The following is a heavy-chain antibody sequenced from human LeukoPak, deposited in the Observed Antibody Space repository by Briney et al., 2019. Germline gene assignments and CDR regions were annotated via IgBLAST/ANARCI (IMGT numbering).Heavy chain of an antibody. CDR1: GFTSFSGHW. J-gene: IGHJ4*02. Sequence: GGSLRLSCTVSGFTSFSGHWMNWVRQAPGKGLEWVANIRFDGSEIGYGDSVEGRFIISRGNSKNSLYLQMNSLRAEDTAVYYCATRNNFEYWGQGTLVTVPS. V-gene: IGHV3-7*01. CDR3: ATRNNFEY. CDR2: IRFDGSEI.